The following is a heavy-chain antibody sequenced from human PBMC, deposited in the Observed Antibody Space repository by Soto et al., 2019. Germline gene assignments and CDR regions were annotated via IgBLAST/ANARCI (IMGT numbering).Heavy chain of an antibody. J-gene: IGHJ5*02. CDR2: IYYSGST. CDR3: ARDSQNWFDP. V-gene: IGHV4-59*01. CDR1: GCSISSYY. Sequence: SETLSLTCTVSGCSISSYYWSWIRQPPGKGLEWIGYIYYSGSTNYNPSLKSRVTISVDTSKNQFSLKLSSVTAADTAVYYCARDSQNWFDPWGQGTLVTVSS.